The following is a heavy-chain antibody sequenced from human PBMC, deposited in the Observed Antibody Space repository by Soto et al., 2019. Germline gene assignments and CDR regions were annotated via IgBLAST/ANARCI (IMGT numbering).Heavy chain of an antibody. J-gene: IGHJ4*01. CDR1: GFTFSSYA. CDR2: ISSNGGST. D-gene: IGHD6-6*01. CDR3: VKDERSRGIAARHDY. Sequence: GESLKISCSASGFTFSSYAMHWVRQAPGKGLEYVSAISSNGGSTYYADSVKGRFTISRDNSKNTLYLQMSSLRAEDTAVYYCVKDERSRGIAARHDYWGHGTLVTVSS. V-gene: IGHV3-64D*06.